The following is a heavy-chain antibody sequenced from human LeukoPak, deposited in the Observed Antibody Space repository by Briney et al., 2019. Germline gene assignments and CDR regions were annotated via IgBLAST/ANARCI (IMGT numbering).Heavy chain of an antibody. Sequence: KSGGSLRLSCAASGFTFSSYAKSWVRQAPGKGLEWVSAISGSGGSTYYADSVKGRFTISRDNSKNTLYLQMNSLRAEDTAVYYCAKGGSTSCYVDFDYWGQGTLVTVSS. D-gene: IGHD2-2*01. V-gene: IGHV3-23*01. CDR2: ISGSGGST. CDR3: AKGGSTSCYVDFDY. CDR1: GFTFSSYA. J-gene: IGHJ4*02.